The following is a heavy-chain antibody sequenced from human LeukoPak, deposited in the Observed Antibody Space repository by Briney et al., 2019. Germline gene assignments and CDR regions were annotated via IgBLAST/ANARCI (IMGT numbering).Heavy chain of an antibody. D-gene: IGHD3-3*01. CDR3: ARGLNYDLNP. V-gene: IGHV4-4*02. CDR2: IFYGGST. Sequence: SGTLSLTCTVSGGSISSDNWWTWVRPPPGKGLEWIAEIFYGGSTNYNPSLKSRVTISIDKSKNQFSLDLSSVTAADTAVYYCARGLNYDLNPWGQGTLVTVSS. CDR1: GGSISSDNW. J-gene: IGHJ5*02.